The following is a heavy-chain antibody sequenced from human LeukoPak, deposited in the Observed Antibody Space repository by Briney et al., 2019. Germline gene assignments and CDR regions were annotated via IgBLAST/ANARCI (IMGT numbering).Heavy chain of an antibody. V-gene: IGHV3-48*03. CDR3: ARKQSFGYYDSSGYSY. J-gene: IGHJ4*02. CDR2: ISSSGSTI. CDR1: GFTFSSYE. Sequence: PGGSLRLSCAASGFTFSSYEMNWVRQAPGKGLEWVSYISSSGSTIYYADSVKGRFTISRDNAKNSLYLQVNSLRAEDTAVYYCARKQSFGYYDSSGYSYWGQGTLVTVSS. D-gene: IGHD3-22*01.